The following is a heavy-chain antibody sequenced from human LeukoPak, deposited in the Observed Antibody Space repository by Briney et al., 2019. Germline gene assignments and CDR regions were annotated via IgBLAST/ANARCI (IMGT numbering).Heavy chain of an antibody. J-gene: IGHJ4*02. CDR3: ARDSPVLGY. Sequence: GGSLRLSCAASGFTFSSYSMNWVRQAPGKGLEWVSSISSSGSYIYYADSVKGRFTISRDNAKNSLYLQMNSLRAEDTAVYYCARDSPVLGYWGQGTLVTVSS. CDR2: ISSSGSYI. CDR1: GFTFSSYS. D-gene: IGHD2/OR15-2a*01. V-gene: IGHV3-21*01.